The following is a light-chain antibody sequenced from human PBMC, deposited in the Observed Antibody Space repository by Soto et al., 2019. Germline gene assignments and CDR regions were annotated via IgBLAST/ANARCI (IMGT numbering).Light chain of an antibody. V-gene: IGKV3-20*01. J-gene: IGKJ1*01. Sequence: EIVLTQSPGTLSLSPGERATLSCRASQSVSGTYLAWYQQKPGQAPRLLIYGASSRATGIPDRFSGSGSGTDFTLTISRLEPEDFAVYFCQQYRSALVTFGQGTKVDIK. CDR1: QSVSGTY. CDR2: GAS. CDR3: QQYRSALVT.